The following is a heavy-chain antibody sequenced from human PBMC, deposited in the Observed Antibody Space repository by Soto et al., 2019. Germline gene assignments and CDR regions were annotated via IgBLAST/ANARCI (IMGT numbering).Heavy chain of an antibody. CDR1: GFIFGAHA. D-gene: IGHD3-16*01. J-gene: IGHJ4*02. Sequence: GGSLRLSCAASGFIFGAHAMSWVRQAPGKGLEWVSAINWIGGSTNYADSMKGRFTISRDSAKNSLYLQMSSLRAEDTALYYCARHGGTPDLYFDYWGQGTPVTVSS. CDR2: INWIGGST. V-gene: IGHV3-20*04. CDR3: ARHGGTPDLYFDY.